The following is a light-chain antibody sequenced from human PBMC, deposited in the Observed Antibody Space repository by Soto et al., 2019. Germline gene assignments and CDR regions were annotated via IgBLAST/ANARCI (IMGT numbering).Light chain of an antibody. J-gene: IGKJ1*01. Sequence: DIEMTHSPSSLSASVGDGVTITCRASQSISSWLAWYQQKPGKAPKLLIYDASSLESGVPSRFIGSGSGTECTLTISSLQPDDVATYYCQQYNSYSWTLGQGTKVDIK. CDR2: DAS. V-gene: IGKV1-5*01. CDR3: QQYNSYSWT. CDR1: QSISSW.